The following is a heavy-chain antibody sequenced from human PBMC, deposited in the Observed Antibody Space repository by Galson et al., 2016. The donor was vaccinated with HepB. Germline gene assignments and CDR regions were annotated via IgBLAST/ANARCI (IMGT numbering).Heavy chain of an antibody. CDR2: INPNSGGT. Sequence: SVKVSCKASGYTFTGYYMHWVRQAPGQGLEWMGRINPNSGGTNYAQKFQGRVTMTRDTSISTAYMELSRLRSDDTAVYYRASDRLRLLAALAGGVWFDPRGQGTLVTVSS. V-gene: IGHV1-2*06. CDR1: GYTFTGYY. CDR3: ASDRLRLLAALAGGVWFDP. J-gene: IGHJ5*02. D-gene: IGHD2-2*01.